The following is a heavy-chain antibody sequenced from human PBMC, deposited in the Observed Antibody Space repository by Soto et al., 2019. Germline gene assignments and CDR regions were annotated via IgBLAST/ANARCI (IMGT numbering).Heavy chain of an antibody. V-gene: IGHV4-34*01. CDR2: INHSGST. D-gene: IGHD3-9*01. J-gene: IGHJ3*02. CDR1: GGSFSGYY. Sequence: SETLSLTCAVYGGSFSGYYWSWIRQPPGKGLEWIGEINHSGSTNYNPSLKSRVTISVDTSKNQFSLKLSSVTAADTAVYYCARNPPRSVAYYDILTGQSRGAFDIWGQGTMVTVSS. CDR3: ARNPPRSVAYYDILTGQSRGAFDI.